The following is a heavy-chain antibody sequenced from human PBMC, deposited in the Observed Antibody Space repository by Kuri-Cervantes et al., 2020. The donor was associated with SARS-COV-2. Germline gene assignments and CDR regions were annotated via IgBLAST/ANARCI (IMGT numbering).Heavy chain of an antibody. CDR3: AKPAPLSSFGEYDY. V-gene: IGHV3-74*01. CDR2: IHSDGSIT. Sequence: GESLKISCAASGFTFSSNWMHWVRQAPGKGLVCVSRIHSDGSITNYAEFVKGRFTISRDNAQNTVYLQMNSLRAEDTAVYYCAKPAPLSSFGEYDYWGQGTLVTVSS. CDR1: GFTFSSNW. J-gene: IGHJ4*02. D-gene: IGHD3-10*01.